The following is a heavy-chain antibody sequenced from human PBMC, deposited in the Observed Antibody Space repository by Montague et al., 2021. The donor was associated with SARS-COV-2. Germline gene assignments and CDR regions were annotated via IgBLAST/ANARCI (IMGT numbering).Heavy chain of an antibody. CDR3: ARGNGFFLY. CDR2: IHYSGST. D-gene: IGHD3/OR15-3a*01. J-gene: IGHJ4*02. V-gene: IGHV4-59*11. CDR1: GGSMSGHY. Sequence: SETLSLTCTVSGGSMSGHYWSWIRQPPGKGLEWIGYIHYSGSTNYDPSLKCRVTKSVDMSKNHFSLKLSSATAADTAVYYCARGNGFFLYWGQGALVTVSS.